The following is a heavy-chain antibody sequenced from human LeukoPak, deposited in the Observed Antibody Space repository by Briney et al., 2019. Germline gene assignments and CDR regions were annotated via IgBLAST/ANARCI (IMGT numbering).Heavy chain of an antibody. Sequence: GASVKVSCKASGYTFTSYDINWVRQATGQGLEWMGWMNPNSGNTGYAQKFQGRVTMTRNTSISTAYMELSSLRSEDTAVYYCARGHVLQLWLTEPDYGMDVWGQGTTVTVSS. J-gene: IGHJ6*02. CDR1: GYTFTSYD. D-gene: IGHD5-18*01. CDR2: MNPNSGNT. CDR3: ARGHVLQLWLTEPDYGMDV. V-gene: IGHV1-8*01.